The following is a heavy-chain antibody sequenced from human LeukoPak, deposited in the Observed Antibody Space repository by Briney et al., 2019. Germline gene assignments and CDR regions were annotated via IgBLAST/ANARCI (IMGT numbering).Heavy chain of an antibody. Sequence: SETLSLTCTVSGGSISSYYWSWIRQPPGKGLEWIGYIYYSGSTNYNPSLKSRVTISVDTSKNQFSLKLSSVTAADTAVYYCARETDYDSSGYYYYYYYYMDVWGKGTTVTVSS. CDR1: GGSISSYY. CDR2: IYYSGST. CDR3: ARETDYDSSGYYYYYYYYMDV. V-gene: IGHV4-59*01. J-gene: IGHJ6*03. D-gene: IGHD3-22*01.